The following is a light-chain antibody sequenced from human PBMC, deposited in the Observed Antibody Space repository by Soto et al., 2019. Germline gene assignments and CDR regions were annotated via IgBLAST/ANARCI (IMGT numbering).Light chain of an antibody. CDR3: VSYTARSSYV. CDR2: DIN. CDR1: SSDIGGYIF. V-gene: IGLV2-14*01. Sequence: QSVLTQPASVSGSPGQSITVSCTGTSSDIGGYIFVSWYQQHPGKAPKLMIYDINNRPSGVSKRFSGSKSGNTASLTISGLQAEDEADYYCVSYTARSSYVFGTGTKGTVL. J-gene: IGLJ1*01.